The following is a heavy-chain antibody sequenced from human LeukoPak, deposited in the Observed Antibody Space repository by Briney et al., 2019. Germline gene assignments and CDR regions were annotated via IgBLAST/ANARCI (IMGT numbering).Heavy chain of an antibody. Sequence: PSETLSLTCTVSGGSISSYYRSWIRQPPGKGLEWIGYIYYSGSTNYNPSLKSRVTISVDTSKNQFSLKLSSVTAADTAVYYCARFLYGSGLYYFDYWGQGTLVTVSS. CDR3: ARFLYGSGLYYFDY. V-gene: IGHV4-59*01. CDR2: IYYSGST. CDR1: GGSISSYY. D-gene: IGHD3-10*01. J-gene: IGHJ4*02.